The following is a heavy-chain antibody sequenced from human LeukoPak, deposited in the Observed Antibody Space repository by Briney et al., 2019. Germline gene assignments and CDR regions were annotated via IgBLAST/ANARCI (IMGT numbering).Heavy chain of an antibody. CDR2: INPDSGGT. J-gene: IGHJ5*02. CDR3: ARSSMVDAASPGT. Sequence: ASVKVSCKASGYTFTGYYMHWVRQAPGQGLEWMGWINPDSGGTNYAQKFQGRVTMTSDTSISTAYMELSRLRSDDTAVYYCARSSMVDAASPGTWGQGTLVTVSS. CDR1: GYTFTGYY. D-gene: IGHD2-15*01. V-gene: IGHV1-2*02.